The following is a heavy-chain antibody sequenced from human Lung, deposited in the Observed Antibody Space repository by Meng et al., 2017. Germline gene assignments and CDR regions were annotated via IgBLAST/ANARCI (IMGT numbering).Heavy chain of an antibody. D-gene: IGHD3-9*01. Sequence: QVQLQQWGDGLLKPSETLSLTCAVYGGSFSGYYWSWIRQPPGKGLEWIGEINHSGSTNYNPSLKSRVTISVDTSKNQFSLKLSSVTAADTAVYYCARGYDILTGPPLDYWGQGTLVTVSS. J-gene: IGHJ4*02. V-gene: IGHV4-34*01. CDR2: INHSGST. CDR1: GGSFSGYY. CDR3: ARGYDILTGPPLDY.